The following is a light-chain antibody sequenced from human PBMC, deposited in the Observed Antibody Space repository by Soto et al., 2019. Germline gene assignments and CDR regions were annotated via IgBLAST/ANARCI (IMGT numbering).Light chain of an antibody. CDR2: EVS. CDR1: SSDVDGYNY. V-gene: IGLV2-14*01. Sequence: QSALTQPASVSGYPGQSITISCTGTSSDVDGYNYVSWYQQHPGKAPKLMIYEVSNRPSGVSNRFSGSKSGNTASLTISGLQAEDEADYYCSSYTSSSTLLYVFGTGTKLTLL. CDR3: SSYTSSSTLLYV. J-gene: IGLJ1*01.